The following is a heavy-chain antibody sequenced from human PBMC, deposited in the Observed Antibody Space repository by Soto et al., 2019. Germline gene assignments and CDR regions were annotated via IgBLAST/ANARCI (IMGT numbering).Heavy chain of an antibody. CDR2: ISYDGSNK. CDR1: GFTFSSYA. D-gene: IGHD1-26*01. J-gene: IGHJ3*02. V-gene: IGHV3-30-3*01. CDR3: ARDRAMVGAPWGAFDI. Sequence: GGSLRLSCAASGFTFSSYAMHWVRQAPGKGLEWVAVISYDGSNKYYADSVKGRFTISRDNSKNTLYLQMNSLRAEDTAVYYCARDRAMVGAPWGAFDIWGQGTMVTVSS.